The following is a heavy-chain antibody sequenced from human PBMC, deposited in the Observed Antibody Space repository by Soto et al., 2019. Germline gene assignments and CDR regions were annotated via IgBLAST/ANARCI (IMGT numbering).Heavy chain of an antibody. CDR1: GYSISSGNW. CDR2: IYYSGSI. V-gene: IGHV4-28*05. D-gene: IGHD3-22*01. CDR3: ARTSPNYYDSSGYSPFDY. J-gene: IGHJ4*02. Sequence: SETLSLTCTVSGYSISSGNWWGWIRQPPGKTLEWIGYIYYSGSIFYNPSLKSRVTMSVDTSKNQFSLRLSSVTAVDTAVYYCARTSPNYYDSSGYSPFDYWGQGTLVTVSS.